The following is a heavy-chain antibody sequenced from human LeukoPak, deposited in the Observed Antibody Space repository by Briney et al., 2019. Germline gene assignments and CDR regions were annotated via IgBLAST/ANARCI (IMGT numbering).Heavy chain of an antibody. CDR2: INANSGGT. D-gene: IGHD3-10*01. V-gene: IGHV1-2*02. Sequence: ASVKVSCKASGGTFSSYAISWVRQARGQGLEWMGWINANSGGTNYAQTFQGRVTMTRDTSISTANMELSRLRSDDTAVYYCARDRVVRGVIVRSFDPWGQGTLVTVSS. J-gene: IGHJ5*02. CDR3: ARDRVVRGVIVRSFDP. CDR1: GGTFSSYA.